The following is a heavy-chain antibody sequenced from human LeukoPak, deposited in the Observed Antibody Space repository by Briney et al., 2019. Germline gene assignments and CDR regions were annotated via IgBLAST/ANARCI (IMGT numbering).Heavy chain of an antibody. CDR2: INPNSGGT. Sequence: ASVKVSCKAFGYTFTSYYIHWVRQAPGQGLEWMGWINPNSGGTNYAQKFQGRVTMTRDTSISTAYMELSRLRSDDTAVYYCARSLYYYYMDVWGKGTTVTISS. CDR1: GYTFTSYY. V-gene: IGHV1-2*02. J-gene: IGHJ6*03. CDR3: ARSLYYYYMDV.